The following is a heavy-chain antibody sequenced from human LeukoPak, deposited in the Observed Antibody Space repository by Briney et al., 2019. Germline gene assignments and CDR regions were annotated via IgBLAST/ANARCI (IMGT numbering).Heavy chain of an antibody. D-gene: IGHD3-3*01. V-gene: IGHV4-34*01. CDR1: GGSFSGYY. CDR3: ARGNHDFWSGYYMLDY. CDR2: INHSGST. J-gene: IGHJ4*02. Sequence: SETLSLTCAVYGGSFSGYYWSWIRQPPGKGLEWIGEINHSGSTNYNPSLKSRVTISVDTSKNQFSLKLGSVTAADTAVYYCARGNHDFWSGYYMLDYWGQGTLVTVSS.